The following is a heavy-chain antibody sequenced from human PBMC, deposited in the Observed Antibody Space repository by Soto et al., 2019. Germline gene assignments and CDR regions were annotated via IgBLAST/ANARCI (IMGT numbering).Heavy chain of an antibody. Sequence: ASVKVSCKASGYTFINHGISWVRQAPGQGLEWMGWISSYNGNTNYAQRLQGRVTMTRDTSTNTVYMELRSLRSDDTAVYYCARDVVAVTGNWFDPWGQGTLVTVSS. CDR1: GYTFINHG. J-gene: IGHJ5*02. CDR2: ISSYNGNT. D-gene: IGHD6-19*01. CDR3: ARDVVAVTGNWFDP. V-gene: IGHV1-18*01.